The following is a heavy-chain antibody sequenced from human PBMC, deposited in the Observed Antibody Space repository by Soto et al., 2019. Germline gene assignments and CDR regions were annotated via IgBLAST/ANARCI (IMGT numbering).Heavy chain of an antibody. V-gene: IGHV3-53*01. CDR3: ARGTGYCTNGVCYPQFDY. CDR2: IYSGGST. Sequence: PGGSLRLSCAASGFTVSSNYMSWVRQAPGKGLEWVSVIYSGGSTYYADSVKGRFTISRDNSKNTLYLQMNSLRAEDTAVYYCARGTGYCTNGVCYPQFDYWGQGTLVTVSS. J-gene: IGHJ4*02. CDR1: GFTVSSNY. D-gene: IGHD2-8*01.